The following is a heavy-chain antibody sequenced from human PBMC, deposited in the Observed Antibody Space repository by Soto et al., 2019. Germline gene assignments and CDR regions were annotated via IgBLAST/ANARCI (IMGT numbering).Heavy chain of an antibody. CDR3: ARVRRIPYAMDV. D-gene: IGHD2-2*01. CDR1: GYSFTGHY. Sequence: QVQLVQSGAEVKKPGASVKVSCKASGYSFTGHYIHWVRQAPGQGLEWMGWINPISGDTNYAQKCQGRVTMTRDTSISTAYLGLSSLISGDTAVYYCARVRRIPYAMDVWGQGTTVTVSS. J-gene: IGHJ6*02. CDR2: INPISGDT. V-gene: IGHV1-2*02.